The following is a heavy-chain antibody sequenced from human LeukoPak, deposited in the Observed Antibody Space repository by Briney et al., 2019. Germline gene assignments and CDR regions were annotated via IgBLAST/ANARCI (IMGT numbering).Heavy chain of an antibody. CDR1: EFTLSLYA. V-gene: IGHV3-21*05. CDR2: INAVSGDI. Sequence: GGSLKLSCAASEFTLSLYAMNWVRQAPGNGPEGVSYINAVSGDIHYADSVRSRFTISRDKAKNPLYLQMNSLRAEDKAVYYCARDTFQPGRIDCWGQGTLVIVSS. D-gene: IGHD1-14*01. CDR3: ARDTFQPGRIDC. J-gene: IGHJ4*02.